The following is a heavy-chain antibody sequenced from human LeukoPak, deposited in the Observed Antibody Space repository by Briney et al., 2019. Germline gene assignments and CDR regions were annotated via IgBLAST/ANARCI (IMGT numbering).Heavy chain of an antibody. CDR1: GGSFSGYY. CDR2: IYHSGST. D-gene: IGHD2-2*01. J-gene: IGHJ5*02. Sequence: SETLSLTCAVYGGSFSGYYWNWIRQHPGKGLEWIGYIYHSGSTNYSPSLKSRVTISVDTSKNQFSLKLNSVTAADTAVYYCARDGRYCSTTSCQGWFDPWGQGTLVTVSS. CDR3: ARDGRYCSTTSCQGWFDP. V-gene: IGHV4-34*09.